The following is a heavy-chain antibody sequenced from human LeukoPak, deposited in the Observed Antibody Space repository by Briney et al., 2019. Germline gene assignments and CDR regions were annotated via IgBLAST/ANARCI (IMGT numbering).Heavy chain of an antibody. CDR2: ISAYNGNT. CDR3: ARDGRGGYYYYYYMDV. Sequence: ASVKVSCKASGYTFTSYGISWVRQAPGQGLEWMGWISAYNGNTNYAQKLQGRVTMITDTSTSTAYMELSSLRSEDTAVYYCARDGRGGYYYYYYMDVWGKGTTVTVSS. J-gene: IGHJ6*03. V-gene: IGHV1-18*01. CDR1: GYTFTSYG. D-gene: IGHD3-10*01.